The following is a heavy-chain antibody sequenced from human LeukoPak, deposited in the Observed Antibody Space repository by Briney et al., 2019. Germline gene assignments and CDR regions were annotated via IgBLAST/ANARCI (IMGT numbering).Heavy chain of an antibody. CDR3: ARLSPDPGDSSSSDYYYYGMDV. CDR1: SGSISSYY. Sequence: KPSETLSLTCAVSSGSISSYYWSWIRQPPGKGLEWIGCIYYSGSTNYNPSFKSRVTISVDTSKSQFSLRLSSVTAADTAVYFCARLSPDPGDSSSSDYYYYGMDVWGQGTTVTVSS. D-gene: IGHD6-6*01. J-gene: IGHJ6*02. V-gene: IGHV4-59*08. CDR2: IYYSGST.